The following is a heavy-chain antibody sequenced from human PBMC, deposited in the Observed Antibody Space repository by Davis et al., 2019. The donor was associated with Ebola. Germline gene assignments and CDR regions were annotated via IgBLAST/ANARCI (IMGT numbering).Heavy chain of an antibody. D-gene: IGHD6-13*01. CDR1: GFTFSSYG. CDR3: ARDTEYSSSWLYYYYYGMDV. J-gene: IGHJ6*02. Sequence: GESLKISCAASGFTFSSYGMHWVRQAPGKGLEWVAVIWYDGSNKYYADSVKGRFTISRDNSKNTLYLQMNSLRAEDTAVYYCARDTEYSSSWLYYYYYGMDVWGQGTTATVSS. V-gene: IGHV3-33*01. CDR2: IWYDGSNK.